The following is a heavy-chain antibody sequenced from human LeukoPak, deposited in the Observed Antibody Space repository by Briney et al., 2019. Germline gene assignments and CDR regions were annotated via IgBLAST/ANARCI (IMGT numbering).Heavy chain of an antibody. CDR1: GYTFTSYG. CDR2: INPNSGGT. Sequence: ASVKVSCKASGYTFTSYGISWVRQALGQGLEWMGWINPNSGGTNYAQKFQGRVTMTRDTSISTAYMELSRLRSDDTAVYYCARFVDTAMVQVYYFDYWGQGTLVTVSS. V-gene: IGHV1-2*02. CDR3: ARFVDTAMVQVYYFDY. D-gene: IGHD5-18*01. J-gene: IGHJ4*02.